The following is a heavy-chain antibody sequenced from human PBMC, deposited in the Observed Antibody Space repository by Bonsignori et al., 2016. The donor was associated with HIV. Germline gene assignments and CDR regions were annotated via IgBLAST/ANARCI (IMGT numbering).Heavy chain of an antibody. V-gene: IGHV3-7*03. CDR3: AREGVQQQLWTQAFDY. J-gene: IGHJ4*02. Sequence: VRQAPGKGLEWVANIKQDGSEKYYVDSVKGRFTISRDNAKNSLYLQMNSLRAEDTAVYYCAREGVQQQLWTQAFDYWGQGTLVTVSS. D-gene: IGHD6-13*01. CDR2: IKQDGSEK.